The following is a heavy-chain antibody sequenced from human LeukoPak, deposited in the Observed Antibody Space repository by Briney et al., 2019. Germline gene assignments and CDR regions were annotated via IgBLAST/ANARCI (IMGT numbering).Heavy chain of an antibody. CDR1: GDSISRSSDY. CDR2: VYYIGST. D-gene: IGHD5-12*01. V-gene: IGHV4-39*07. J-gene: IGHJ4*02. CDR3: ARGSVRGSFDY. Sequence: SETLSLTCTVSGDSISRSSDYWGWIRQPPGKGPEWIGSVYYIGSTFYNPSLKSRLTISIDTSKNQFSLKLRSVTAADTAVYYCARGSVRGSFDYWGQGTLVTVSS.